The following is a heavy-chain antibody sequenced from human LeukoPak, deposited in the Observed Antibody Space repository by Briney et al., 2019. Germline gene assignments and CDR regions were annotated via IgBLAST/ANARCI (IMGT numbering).Heavy chain of an antibody. CDR2: INPNSGGT. D-gene: IGHD4-17*01. J-gene: IGHJ5*02. CDR3: ARDALTGEGTWFDP. Sequence: ASVKVSCKASGYTFTGYYMHWVRQAPGQGLEWMGWINPNSGGTNYAQKFQGRVTMTRDTSISTAYMELSRLRSDDTAVYYCARDALTGEGTWFDPWGQGTLVTVSS. V-gene: IGHV1-2*02. CDR1: GYTFTGYY.